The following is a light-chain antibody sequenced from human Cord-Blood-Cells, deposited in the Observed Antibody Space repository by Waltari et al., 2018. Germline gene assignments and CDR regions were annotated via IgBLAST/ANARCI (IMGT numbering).Light chain of an antibody. V-gene: IGLV2-23*01. CDR3: CSYAGSSTWV. Sequence: QSALTQPASVSGSPGQSITISCTGTSRDVGSYNLVSWYQQHPGKAPKLMIYWGSKRPSGVSNRFSGSKSGNTASLTISGLQAEDEADYYCCSYAGSSTWVFGGGTKLTVL. CDR1: SRDVGSYNL. CDR2: WGS. J-gene: IGLJ3*02.